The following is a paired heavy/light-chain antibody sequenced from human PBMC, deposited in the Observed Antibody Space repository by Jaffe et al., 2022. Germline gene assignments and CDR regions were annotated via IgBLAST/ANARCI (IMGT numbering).Heavy chain of an antibody. D-gene: IGHD3-3*02. Sequence: EVQMVESGGGLVQPGGSLRLSCAASGFAFSVHGINWVRKAPGKGLEWIGSSRGGSGTLNYADSVRGRFTISRDNAKSSLDLQMNSLRAEDTAVYYCARDVHFLAFDVWGPGTTVTVSS. CDR3: ARDVHFLAFDV. CDR2: SRGGSGTL. V-gene: IGHV3-48*01. J-gene: IGHJ3*01. CDR1: GFAFSVHG.
Light chain of an antibody. CDR3: AVYDDSLNVGV. CDR1: TSNIGSNT. CDR2: INN. V-gene: IGLV1-44*01. Sequence: QSVLTQPPSASGTPGQRVTISCSGSTSNIGSNTVNWYQHLPGTAPKLLIYINNQRPSGVPDRFSGSKSGTSASLAISGLQSEDEADYYCAVYDDSLNVGVFGGGTRLTVL. J-gene: IGLJ3*02.